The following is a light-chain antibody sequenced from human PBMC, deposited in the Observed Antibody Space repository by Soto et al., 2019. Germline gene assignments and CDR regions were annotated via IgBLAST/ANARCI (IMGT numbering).Light chain of an antibody. V-gene: IGKV3-20*01. CDR1: QSVDSSF. J-gene: IGKJ1*01. Sequence: EIVLTQSPGSLSLSPGERATLSCRARQSVDSSFFAWYQQKPGQAHRLLIYGASNRATGIPDRFSGSGSGTEFTLTISRLEPADFAVYYCQQYVSSVTFGQGTKVEIK. CDR2: GAS. CDR3: QQYVSSVT.